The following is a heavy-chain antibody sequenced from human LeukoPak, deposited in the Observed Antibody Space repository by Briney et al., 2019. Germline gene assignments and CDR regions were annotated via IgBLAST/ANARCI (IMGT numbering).Heavy chain of an antibody. Sequence: QTGGSLRLSCAASGFTFTSYGMHWVRQAPGKGLEWVAFIRYDGSNKYYADSVKGRFTISRDNPKNTLYLQMNSLRAEDTAVYYCAKRFYDILTGPLYYIDVWGKGTTVIVS. V-gene: IGHV3-30*02. CDR3: AKRFYDILTGPLYYIDV. CDR1: GFTFTSYG. J-gene: IGHJ6*03. CDR2: IRYDGSNK. D-gene: IGHD3-9*01.